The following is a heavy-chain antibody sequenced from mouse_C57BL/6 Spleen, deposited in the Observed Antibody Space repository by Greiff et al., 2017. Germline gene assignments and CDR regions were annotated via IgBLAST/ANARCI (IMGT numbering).Heavy chain of an antibody. V-gene: IGHV1-50*01. J-gene: IGHJ4*01. Sequence: QVQLQQPGAELVKPGASVKLSCKASGYTFTSYWMQWVKQRPGQGLEWIGEIDPSDSYTNYNQKFKGKATLTVDTSSSTAYMQLSSLTSEDSAVYYCASREYDRAMDDWGKGTSVTVDS. D-gene: IGHD2-14*01. CDR2: IDPSDSYT. CDR3: ASREYDRAMDD. CDR1: GYTFTSYW.